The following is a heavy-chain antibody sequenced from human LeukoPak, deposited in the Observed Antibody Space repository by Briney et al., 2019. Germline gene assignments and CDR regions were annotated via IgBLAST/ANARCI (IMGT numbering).Heavy chain of an antibody. CDR1: GYTLTELS. V-gene: IGHV1-24*01. D-gene: IGHD6-19*01. CDR2: FDPEDGET. CDR3: ATDSSGWYYAFDI. J-gene: IGHJ3*02. Sequence: ASVEVSCKVSGYTLTELSMHWVRQAPGKGIEWMGGFDPEDGETIYAQKFQGRVTMTEDTSTDTAYMELSSLRSEDTAVYYCATDSSGWYYAFDIWGQGTMVTVSS.